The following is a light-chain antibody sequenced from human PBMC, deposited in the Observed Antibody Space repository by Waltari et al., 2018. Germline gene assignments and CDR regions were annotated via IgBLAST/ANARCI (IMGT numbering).Light chain of an antibody. Sequence: HMTQSPSSLSASVGDRVTITSQASQDISNYLNWYQQKPGKAPNLLIYDASNFETGVPVRFSGSGSGTDVTLTISSLQPDDIATYYCQQDDNRPITFGQGTRLESK. CDR1: QDISNY. V-gene: IGKV1-33*01. J-gene: IGKJ5*01. CDR2: DAS. CDR3: QQDDNRPIT.